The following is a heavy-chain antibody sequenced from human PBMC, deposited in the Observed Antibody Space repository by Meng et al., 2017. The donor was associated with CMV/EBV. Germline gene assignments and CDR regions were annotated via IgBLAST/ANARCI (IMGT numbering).Heavy chain of an antibody. J-gene: IGHJ6*02. CDR2: ISSSSSYI. CDR3: ARVQIPGLPQRDVVVPGYGMDV. V-gene: IGHV3-21*01. D-gene: IGHD2-2*01. CDR1: GFIFSSYS. Sequence: GESLKISCAASGFIFSSYSMNWVRQAPGKGLEWVSSISSSSSYIYYADSVKGRFTISRDNAKNSLYLQMNSLRAEDTAVYYCARVQIPGLPQRDVVVPGYGMDVWGQGTTVTVSS.